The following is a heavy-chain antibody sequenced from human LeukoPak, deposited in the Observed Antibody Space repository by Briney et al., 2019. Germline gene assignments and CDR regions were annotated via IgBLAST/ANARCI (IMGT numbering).Heavy chain of an antibody. CDR3: AKDSAEGFTTVTTPPDY. CDR1: GFTFSSYS. Sequence: GGSLRLSCAASGFTFSSYSMNWVRQAPGKGLEWVSSISSSSSYIYYADSVKGRFTISRDNSKNTLYLQMNSLRAEDTAVYYCAKDSAEGFTTVTTPPDYWGQGTLVTVSS. CDR2: ISSSSSYI. J-gene: IGHJ4*02. D-gene: IGHD4-17*01. V-gene: IGHV3-21*04.